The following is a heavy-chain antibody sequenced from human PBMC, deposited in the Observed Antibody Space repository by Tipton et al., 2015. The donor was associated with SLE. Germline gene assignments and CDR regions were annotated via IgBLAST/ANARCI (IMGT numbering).Heavy chain of an antibody. CDR3: ARSSSVRTLLWPTFAY. J-gene: IGHJ4*02. CDR1: GGSISSSSYY. D-gene: IGHD2/OR15-2a*01. V-gene: IGHV4-39*02. CDR2: IYYSGST. Sequence: TLSLTCTVSGGSISSSSYYWDWLRQPPGKGLEWIGSIYYSGSTYYNPSLKSRVTISADTSKNHLSLKLTSVTAADTAVYFCARSSSVRTLLWPTFAYWGQGTLVTVSS.